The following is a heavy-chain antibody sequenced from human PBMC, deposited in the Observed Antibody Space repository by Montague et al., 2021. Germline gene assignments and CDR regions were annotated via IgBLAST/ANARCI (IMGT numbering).Heavy chain of an antibody. J-gene: IGHJ4*02. Sequence: SLRLSCAASGFRFDDYTMHLFRQVPVKGLEWVSGISWNSNTIDYLDSVKGRFTISRDHAKNSLYLEMNSLRAEDTALYFCAKEKGIALVRGLDYWGQGTQVTVSS. CDR2: ISWNSNTI. V-gene: IGHV3-9*01. D-gene: IGHD3-10*01. CDR3: AKEKGIALVRGLDY. CDR1: GFRFDDYT.